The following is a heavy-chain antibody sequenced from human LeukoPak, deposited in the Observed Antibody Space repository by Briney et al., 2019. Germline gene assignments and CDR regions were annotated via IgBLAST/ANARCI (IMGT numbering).Heavy chain of an antibody. CDR2: ISYDGSNK. J-gene: IGHJ4*02. CDR1: GFTFSSYA. Sequence: PGRSLRLSCAASGFTFSSYAMHWVRQAPGKGLEWVAVISYDGSNKYYADSVKGRFTISRDNSKNTLYLQMNSLRAEDTAVYYCAQNANGYDLPHYWGQGTLVTVTS. CDR3: AQNANGYDLPHY. D-gene: IGHD5-12*01. V-gene: IGHV3-30*01.